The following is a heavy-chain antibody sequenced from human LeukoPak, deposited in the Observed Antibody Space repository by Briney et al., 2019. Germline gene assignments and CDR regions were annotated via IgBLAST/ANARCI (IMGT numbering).Heavy chain of an antibody. Sequence: GGSLRLSCAASAFTFSSYTMNWVRQAPGKGLEWVSSISRSSSYIYYADSMKGRFTISRDNANNSLFLQMTSLRAEDTAVYYCARGGVSVGGNFDYWGQGTLVTVSS. CDR2: ISRSSSYI. CDR3: ARGGVSVGGNFDY. CDR1: AFTFSSYT. D-gene: IGHD4-23*01. V-gene: IGHV3-21*01. J-gene: IGHJ4*02.